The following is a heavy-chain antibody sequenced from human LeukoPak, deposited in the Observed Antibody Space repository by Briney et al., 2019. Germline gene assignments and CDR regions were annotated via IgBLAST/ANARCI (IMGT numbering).Heavy chain of an antibody. J-gene: IGHJ6*03. Sequence: GGSLRLSCAASGFTFSSYAMHWVRQAPGKGLEWVAVISYDGSNKYYADSVKGRFTISRDNSKNTLYLQMNSLRAEDTAVYYCARANRITIFGVVIFDSFGDYYYMDVWGKGTTVTVSS. D-gene: IGHD3-3*01. CDR2: ISYDGSNK. CDR1: GFTFSSYA. CDR3: ARANRITIFGVVIFDSFGDYYYMDV. V-gene: IGHV3-30*04.